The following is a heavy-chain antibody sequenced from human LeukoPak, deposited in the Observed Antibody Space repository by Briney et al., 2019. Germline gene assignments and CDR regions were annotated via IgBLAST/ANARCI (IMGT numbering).Heavy chain of an antibody. D-gene: IGHD2-21*01. CDR2: TTYRGST. J-gene: IGHJ5*02. Sequence: PSETLSLTCTVSGGSISSSNYHWVWIRQPPGKGLEWIVSTTYRGSTWYNPSLKSRVTTSVDTSKNQFSLKLYSVTDADTAVYHCARTRDFAAPGFDPWGQGTLVTVSS. CDR1: GGSISSSNYH. V-gene: IGHV4-39*01. CDR3: ARTRDFAAPGFDP.